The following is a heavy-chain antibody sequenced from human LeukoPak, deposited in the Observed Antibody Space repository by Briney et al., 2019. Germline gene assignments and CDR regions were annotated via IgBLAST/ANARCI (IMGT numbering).Heavy chain of an antibody. J-gene: IGHJ3*02. CDR3: ARRGGAFDI. CDR2: IYYSGST. D-gene: IGHD3-10*01. V-gene: IGHV4-59*08. Sequence: PSETLSLTCTVSGGSISSYYWSWIRQPPGKGLEWIGYIYYSGSTNYSPSLKSRVTISVDTSKNQFSLKLSSVTAADTAVYYCARRGGAFDIWGQGTMVTVSS. CDR1: GGSISSYY.